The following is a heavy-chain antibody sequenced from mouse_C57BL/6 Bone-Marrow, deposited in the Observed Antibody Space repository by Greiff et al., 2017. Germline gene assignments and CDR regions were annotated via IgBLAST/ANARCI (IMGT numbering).Heavy chain of an antibody. D-gene: IGHD3-3*01. CDR2: IDPSDSYT. V-gene: IGHV1-69*01. CDR3: ARGWEDY. Sequence: VQLQQPGAELVMPGASVKLSCKASGYTFTSYWMHWVKQRPGQGLEWIGEIDPSDSYTNYNQKFKGKSTLTVDKSSRTAYMQLSSLTSEDSAVYYCARGWEDYWGQGTTLTVSS. CDR1: GYTFTSYW. J-gene: IGHJ2*01.